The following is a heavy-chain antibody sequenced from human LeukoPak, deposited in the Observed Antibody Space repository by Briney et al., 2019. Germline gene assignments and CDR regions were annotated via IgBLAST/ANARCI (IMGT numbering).Heavy chain of an antibody. CDR1: GFTFSSYS. D-gene: IGHD6-13*01. CDR3: ARASLYSSSWYCVDV. J-gene: IGHJ6*04. Sequence: GGSLRLSCAASGFTFSSYSMNWARQAPGKGLEWVSSISSSSSYIYYADSVKGRFTISRDNAKNSLYLKMNSLRAEDTAVYYCARASLYSSSWYCVDVWGKGTTVTVSS. V-gene: IGHV3-21*01. CDR2: ISSSSSYI.